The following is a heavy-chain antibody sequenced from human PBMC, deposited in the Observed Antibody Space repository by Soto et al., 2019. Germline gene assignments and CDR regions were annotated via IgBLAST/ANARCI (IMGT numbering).Heavy chain of an antibody. CDR3: ARHICNFRCYYCAMVV. J-gene: IGHJ6*02. CDR1: GYTFTDYW. Sequence: PGESLKISCKGSGYTFTDYWIGWVRQLPGKGLEWMGIIYPGDSDTRYSPSFQGHVTITVDKSTSTAYLQWNTLKASDTAMYYCARHICNFRCYYCAMVVWGQGITVTVFS. D-gene: IGHD4-17*01. V-gene: IGHV5-51*01. CDR2: IYPGDSDT.